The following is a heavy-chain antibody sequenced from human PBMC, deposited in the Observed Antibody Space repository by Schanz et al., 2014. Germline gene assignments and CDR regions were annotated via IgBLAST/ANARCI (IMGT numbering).Heavy chain of an antibody. J-gene: IGHJ3*01. V-gene: IGHV1-46*01. CDR2: INPSSGTT. CDR3: ARETTIITGGAFDV. Sequence: QVQLVQSGAEVKKPGASVKVSCKASGYTFTTYYIHWVRQAPGQGLEWMGKINPSSGTTRIAQNFQGRLTVTRDTSTTTVYMELRGLRSDDTAVYYCARETTIITGGAFDVWGQGTMVTVSS. CDR1: GYTFTTYY. D-gene: IGHD3-9*01.